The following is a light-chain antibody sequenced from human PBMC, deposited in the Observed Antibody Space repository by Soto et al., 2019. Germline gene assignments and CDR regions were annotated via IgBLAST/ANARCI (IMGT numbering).Light chain of an antibody. J-gene: IGLJ3*02. CDR3: SSFAGSDNYWV. CDR1: STDVGSYNL. Sequence: QSALTQPASVSGSPGQSITISCTGTSTDVGSYNLVSWYQQHPGRAPKLIICEVTERPSGVSNRFSGSKSGNTASLTISGLQPEDEADYYCSSFAGSDNYWVFGGGTKVTVL. V-gene: IGLV2-23*02. CDR2: EVT.